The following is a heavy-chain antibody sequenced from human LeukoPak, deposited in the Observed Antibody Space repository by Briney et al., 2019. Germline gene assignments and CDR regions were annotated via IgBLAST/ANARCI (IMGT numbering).Heavy chain of an antibody. D-gene: IGHD3-10*01. J-gene: IGHJ4*02. CDR1: GFIVRSNY. V-gene: IGHV3-66*01. CDR3: ARVHYGSGSYFDY. Sequence: GGSLRLSCAASGFIVRSNYMSWVRQAPGQGLEWVSVIYSDDSTNYADSVKGRFTISRDNSRNTLYLQMNSLRAEDTAVYYCARVHYGSGSYFDYWGQGTPVTVSS. CDR2: IYSDDST.